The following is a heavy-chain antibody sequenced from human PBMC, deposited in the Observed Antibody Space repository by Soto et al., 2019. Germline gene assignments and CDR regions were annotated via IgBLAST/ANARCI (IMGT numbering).Heavy chain of an antibody. V-gene: IGHV4-39*01. CDR2: IYYSGST. D-gene: IGHD3-3*01. J-gene: IGHJ6*02. CDR1: GGSISSSSYY. CDR3: ARNRMYYDFWFYGMDV. Sequence: PSETLSLTCTVSGGSISSSSYYWGWIRQPPGKGLEWIGSIYYSGSTYYNPSLKSRVTISVDTSKNQFSLKLSSVTAADTAVYYCARNRMYYDFWFYGMDVWGQGTTVTVSS.